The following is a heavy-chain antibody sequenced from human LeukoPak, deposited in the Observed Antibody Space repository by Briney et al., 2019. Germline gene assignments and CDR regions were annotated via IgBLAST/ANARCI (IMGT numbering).Heavy chain of an antibody. D-gene: IGHD6-19*01. V-gene: IGHV3-23*01. CDR2: ISGSAYST. CDR3: AKETVAAPPIDY. Sequence: RSGGSLRLSCAASGFTFSSYAMSWVRQAPGKGLERVPAISGSAYSTYYADSVKGRFTISRDNSKNTLYLQMNSLRAEDTAVYYCAKETVAAPPIDYWGQGTLVTVSS. CDR1: GFTFSSYA. J-gene: IGHJ4*02.